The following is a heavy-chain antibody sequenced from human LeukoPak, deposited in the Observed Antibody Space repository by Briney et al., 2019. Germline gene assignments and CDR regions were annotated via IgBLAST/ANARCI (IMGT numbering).Heavy chain of an antibody. CDR1: GFTFSSYA. CDR3: ARDSMVRGTFDY. CDR2: ISYDGSNK. J-gene: IGHJ4*02. D-gene: IGHD3-10*01. V-gene: IGHV3-30-3*01. Sequence: GRSLRLSCAASGFTFSSYAMHWVRQAPGKGLEWVAVISYDGSNKYYADSVKGRFTISRDNSKNTLYLQMNSLRDEDTAVYYCARDSMVRGTFDYWGQGTLVTVSS.